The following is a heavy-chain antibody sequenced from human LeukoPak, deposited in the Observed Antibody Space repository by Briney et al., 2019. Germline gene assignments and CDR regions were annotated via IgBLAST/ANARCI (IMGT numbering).Heavy chain of an antibody. V-gene: IGHV3-23*01. CDR2: IFPSGGEI. J-gene: IGHJ4*02. CDR3: AKGGSSYSEMDY. CDR1: GFTFSTFA. Sequence: GGSLRLSCAASGFTFSTFAMLWVRQPRGKGLEWVSSIFPSGGEIHYADSVRGRFTISRDNSKSTLSLQMNSLRAEDTAIYYCAKGGSSYSEMDYWGQGTLVTVSS. D-gene: IGHD4-11*01.